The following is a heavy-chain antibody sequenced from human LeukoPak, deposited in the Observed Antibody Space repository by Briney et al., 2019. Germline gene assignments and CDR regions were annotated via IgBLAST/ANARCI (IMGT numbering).Heavy chain of an antibody. CDR2: ISYDGSNK. D-gene: IGHD3-3*01. J-gene: IGHJ4*02. Sequence: LPGGSLRLSCAASGFTFSSYAMHWVRQAPGKGLEWVAVISYDGSNKYYADSVKGRFTISRDNSKDTLYLQMNSLRAEDTAVYYCAQGDTIFGVVTPPFGYWGQGTLVTVSS. CDR3: AQGDTIFGVVTPPFGY. V-gene: IGHV3-30*04. CDR1: GFTFSSYA.